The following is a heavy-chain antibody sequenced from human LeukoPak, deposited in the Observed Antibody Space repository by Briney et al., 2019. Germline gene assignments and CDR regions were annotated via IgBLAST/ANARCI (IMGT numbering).Heavy chain of an antibody. Sequence: SETLSLTCAVYGGSFSGYYWSWIRQPPGKGLEWIGEINHSGSTNYNPSLKSRVTISVDTSKNQFSLKLSSVTAADTAVYYCARGLPLITIPRFGQGYMDVWGKGTTVTVSS. V-gene: IGHV4-34*01. D-gene: IGHD3-10*01. CDR2: INHSGST. J-gene: IGHJ6*03. CDR1: GGSFSGYY. CDR3: ARGLPLITIPRFGQGYMDV.